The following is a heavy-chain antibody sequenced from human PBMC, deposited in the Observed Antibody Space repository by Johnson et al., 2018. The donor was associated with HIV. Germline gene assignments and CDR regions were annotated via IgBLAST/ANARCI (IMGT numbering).Heavy chain of an antibody. CDR1: GITVNTNY. V-gene: IGHV3-66*01. Sequence: VQLVESGGGLVQSGESLRLSCAASGITVNTNYMSWVRRAPGKGLEWVSVIFSVGNTYYADSVKGRFTISRDNSKNTLYLQMNSLRAEDTAVYFCARAINDAFDIWGQGTMVTVSP. J-gene: IGHJ3*02. CDR3: ARAINDAFDI. CDR2: IFSVGNT.